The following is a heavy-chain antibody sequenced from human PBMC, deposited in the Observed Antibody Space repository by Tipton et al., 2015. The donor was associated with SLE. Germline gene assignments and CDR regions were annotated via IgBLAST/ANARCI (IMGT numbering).Heavy chain of an antibody. CDR1: GGPIRSHS. D-gene: IGHD3-9*01. Sequence: TLSLTCTVSGGPIRSHSWNWIRQPPGKGLEWIGYIYYNGSPNYNPSLKSRLTISVDMSKNQISLKLSSVTAADTAVYYCARGVYDFLTGPKRFDPWGQGTLVTVSS. V-gene: IGHV4-59*11. CDR2: IYYNGSP. J-gene: IGHJ5*02. CDR3: ARGVYDFLTGPKRFDP.